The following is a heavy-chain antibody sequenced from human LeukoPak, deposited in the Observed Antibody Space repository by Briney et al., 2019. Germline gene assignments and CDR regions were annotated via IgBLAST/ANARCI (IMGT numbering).Heavy chain of an antibody. CDR3: VRGWRIMDV. V-gene: IGHV3-64D*06. CDR1: GFTFSNYP. Sequence: GGSLRLSCSASGFTFSNYPMHWVRQAPGKGLEYVSVVNTNGGATYYADSVKGRSTISRDNSKNTVYLQISSLRGEDTAMYYCVRGWRIMDVWGQVTTVTVSS. CDR2: VNTNGGAT. D-gene: IGHD5-24*01. J-gene: IGHJ6*02.